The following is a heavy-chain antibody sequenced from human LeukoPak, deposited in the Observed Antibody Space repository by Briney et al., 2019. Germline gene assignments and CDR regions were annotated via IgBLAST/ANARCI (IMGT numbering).Heavy chain of an antibody. V-gene: IGHV3-23*01. J-gene: IGHJ4*02. CDR1: GFTFSSYA. Sequence: GGSLRLSCAASGFTFSSYAMSWVRQAPGKGLEWVSAIGGSGGSTYYADSVKGRFTISRNNSKNTLYLQMNSLRAEDTAVYYCAKFLPTHIVVANYYFDYWGQGTLVTVSS. CDR3: AKFLPTHIVVANYYFDY. CDR2: IGGSGGST. D-gene: IGHD2-21*01.